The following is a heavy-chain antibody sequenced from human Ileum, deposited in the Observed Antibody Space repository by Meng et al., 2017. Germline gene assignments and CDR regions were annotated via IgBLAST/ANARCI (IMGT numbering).Heavy chain of an antibody. CDR3: ARHGGYSQDF. CDR1: SGSISSNTY. CDR2: ISHSGSA. D-gene: IGHD4-23*01. Sequence: VQLQEAGPRLVRPSGTLSLTCAVSSGSISSNTYWSWVRQPPGKGLEWIGQISHSGSAYYNPSLKSRVTMSVDKSKSQFSLMLTSVTAADTAIYYCARHGGYSQDFWGQGTLVTVSS. V-gene: IGHV4-4*02. J-gene: IGHJ4*02.